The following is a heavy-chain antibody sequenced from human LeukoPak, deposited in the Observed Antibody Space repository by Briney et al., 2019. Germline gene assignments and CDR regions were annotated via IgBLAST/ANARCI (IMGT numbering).Heavy chain of an antibody. D-gene: IGHD5-18*01. CDR1: GYTFTSYG. CDR2: ISAYSDNT. J-gene: IGHJ3*02. CDR3: AREFSGYSYAFDI. Sequence: GASVKVSCKASGYTFTSYGISWVRQAPGQGLEWMGWISAYSDNTNYAQKLQGRVTMTTDTSTSTAYMELRSLRSDDTAVYYCAREFSGYSYAFDIWGQGTMVTVSS. V-gene: IGHV1-18*01.